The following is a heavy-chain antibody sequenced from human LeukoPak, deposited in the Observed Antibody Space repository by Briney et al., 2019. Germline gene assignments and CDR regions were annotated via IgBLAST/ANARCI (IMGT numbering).Heavy chain of an antibody. J-gene: IGHJ5*02. CDR1: GGSISSSSYY. V-gene: IGHV4-39*07. D-gene: IGHD4-23*01. Sequence: SETLSLTCTVSGGSISSSSYYWGWIRQPPGKGLEWIGSIYYSGSTYYNPSLKSRVTISVDTSKNQFSLKLSSVTAADTAVYYCARGPRPGGGHWFDPWGQGTLVTVSS. CDR2: IYYSGST. CDR3: ARGPRPGGGHWFDP.